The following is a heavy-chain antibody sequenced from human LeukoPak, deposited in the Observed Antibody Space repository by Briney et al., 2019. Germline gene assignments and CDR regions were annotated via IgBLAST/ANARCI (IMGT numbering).Heavy chain of an antibody. J-gene: IGHJ4*02. Sequence: PSETLSLTCTVSGGSFSSYYWSWIRQAPGKGLEWIGYISYSGSTNYNPYLKSRATISVDTSKNQFSLKLSSVTAADTAVYYCARVSSGSTADFDYWGQGTLVTVSS. D-gene: IGHD6-19*01. CDR1: GGSFSSYY. CDR2: ISYSGST. V-gene: IGHV4-59*01. CDR3: ARVSSGSTADFDY.